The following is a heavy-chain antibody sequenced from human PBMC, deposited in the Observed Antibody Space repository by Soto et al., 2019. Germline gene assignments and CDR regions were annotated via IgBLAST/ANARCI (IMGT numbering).Heavy chain of an antibody. CDR1: GFPFSTYA. V-gene: IGHV3-11*01. J-gene: IGHJ6*02. CDR2: ISSSGSTI. D-gene: IGHD1-1*01. Sequence: GGSLRLSCAASGFPFSTYAMHWIRQAPGKGLEWVSYISSSGSTIYYADSVKGRFTISRDNAKNSLYLQMNSLRAEDTAVYYCARDQRSYYYYGMDVWGQGTTVTVSS. CDR3: ARDQRSYYYYGMDV.